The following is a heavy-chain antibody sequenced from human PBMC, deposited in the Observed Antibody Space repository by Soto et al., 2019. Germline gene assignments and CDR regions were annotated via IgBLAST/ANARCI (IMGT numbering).Heavy chain of an antibody. J-gene: IGHJ5*02. D-gene: IGHD3-10*01. CDR1: GGSFSGYY. V-gene: IGHV4-34*01. CDR2: INHSGST. Sequence: SETLSLTCAVYGGSFSGYYGSWIRQPPGKGLEWIGEINHSGSTNYNPSLKSRVTISVDTSKNQFSLKLSSVTAADTAVYYCARGRSRTITMVRGVLRWFDPWGQGTLVTVSS. CDR3: ARGRSRTITMVRGVLRWFDP.